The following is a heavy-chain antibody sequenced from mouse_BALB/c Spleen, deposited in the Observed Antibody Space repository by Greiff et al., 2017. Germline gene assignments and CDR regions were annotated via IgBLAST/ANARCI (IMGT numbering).Heavy chain of an antibody. V-gene: IGHV2-9*02. CDR2: IWAGGST. J-gene: IGHJ4*01. Sequence: QVQLKESGPGLVAPSQSLSLTCTVSGFSLTSYGVHWVRQPPGKGLEWLGVIWAGGSTNYNSALMSRLSISKDNSKSQVFLKMNSLQTDDTAMYFCALCRDSYYPVGWGQGTSVTVSA. D-gene: IGHD2-3*01. CDR3: ALCRDSYYPVG. CDR1: GFSLTSYG.